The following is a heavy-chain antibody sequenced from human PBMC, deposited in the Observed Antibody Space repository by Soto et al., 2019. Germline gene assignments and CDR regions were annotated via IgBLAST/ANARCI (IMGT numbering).Heavy chain of an antibody. Sequence: PGGSLRLSCAASGFTFSIYSMNWVRQAPGKGLEWLSYISSSTTTIYYVDSVKGRFTISRDNAKNSLYLQMNSLRAEDTAVYYCARDQTPPLLRADGFDYWGQGTLVTVS. J-gene: IGHJ4*02. D-gene: IGHD6-13*01. V-gene: IGHV3-48*01. CDR3: ARDQTPPLLRADGFDY. CDR1: GFTFSIYS. CDR2: ISSSTTTI.